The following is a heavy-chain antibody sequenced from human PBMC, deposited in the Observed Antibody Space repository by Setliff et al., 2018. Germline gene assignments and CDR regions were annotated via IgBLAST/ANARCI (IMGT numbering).Heavy chain of an antibody. Sequence: SETLSLTCTVSGGSITSGRYYWGWIRQPPGQGLEWIASIHYSENTYYNPSLKSRLIISVDAPDNQFSVKLSSVAAADTAVYYCARHKSNGSGSYPSLYMDVWGKGNMVTVSS. CDR1: GGSITSGRYY. CDR3: ARHKSNGSGSYPSLYMDV. J-gene: IGHJ6*03. CDR2: IHYSENT. D-gene: IGHD3-10*01. V-gene: IGHV4-39*01.